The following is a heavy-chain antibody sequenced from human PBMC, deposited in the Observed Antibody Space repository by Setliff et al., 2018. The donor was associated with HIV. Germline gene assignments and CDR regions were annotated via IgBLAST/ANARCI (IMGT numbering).Heavy chain of an antibody. CDR2: IYENAYA. D-gene: IGHD3-10*01. CDR1: GGSMNNYY. V-gene: IGHV4-59*01. CDR3: ARAQMHRGVVSWSLYYFDY. Sequence: PSETLSLTCTVSGGSMNNYYWNWIRQTPGNGLEWIGYIYENAYAHYTVSLRSRVTVSMDTSNNQFTLTLRSVTAADRAVYYCARAQMHRGVVSWSLYYFDYWGQGALVTVSS. J-gene: IGHJ4*02.